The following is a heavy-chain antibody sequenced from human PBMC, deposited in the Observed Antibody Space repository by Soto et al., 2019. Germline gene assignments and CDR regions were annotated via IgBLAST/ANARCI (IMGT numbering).Heavy chain of an antibody. D-gene: IGHD3-10*01. CDR3: ARTLRGRGVKYFDD. J-gene: IGHJ4*02. CDR1: GDSVSNNSVA. V-gene: IGHV6-1*01. Sequence: QTLSLTCVISGDSVSNNSVAWNWVRQSPSRGLEWLGRTYYRSKWHYDYAPSVRSRITINPDTSKNHFSLQLNSVSPEDAAVYYCARTLRGRGVKYFDDWGQGTLVTVSS. CDR2: TYYRSKWHY.